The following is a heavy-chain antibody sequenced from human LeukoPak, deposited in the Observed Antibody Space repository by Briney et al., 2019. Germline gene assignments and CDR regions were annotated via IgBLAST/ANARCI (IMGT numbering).Heavy chain of an antibody. CDR3: TTDVHDYGGVFDY. D-gene: IGHD4-23*01. CDR2: IKSKTDGGTT. J-gene: IGHJ4*02. CDR1: VFSFSNAW. V-gene: IGHV3-15*01. Sequence: GGSLRLSCVASVFSFSNAWMSWVGQAPGKGLDGVGRIKSKTDGGTTDYAAPVKARFTITKDYSNNTLYLQMTSLKTEDTAVYYCTTDVHDYGGVFDYWGQGTLVTVSS.